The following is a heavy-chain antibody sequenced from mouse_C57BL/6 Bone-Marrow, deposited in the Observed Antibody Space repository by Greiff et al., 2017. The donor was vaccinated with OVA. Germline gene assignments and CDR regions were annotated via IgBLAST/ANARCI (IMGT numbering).Heavy chain of an antibody. Sequence: ESGPGLVKPSQSLSLTCSVTGYSITSGYYWNWIRQFPGNKLEWMGYISYDGSNNYNPSLKNRISITRDTSKNQFFLKLNSVTTEDTATYYCARNAYYSNYDYYAMDHWGQGTSVTVSS. CDR2: ISYDGSN. V-gene: IGHV3-6*01. CDR3: ARNAYYSNYDYYAMDH. CDR1: GYSITSGYY. D-gene: IGHD2-5*01. J-gene: IGHJ4*01.